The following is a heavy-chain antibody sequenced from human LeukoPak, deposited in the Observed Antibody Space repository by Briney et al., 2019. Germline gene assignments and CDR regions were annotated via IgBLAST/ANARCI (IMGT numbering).Heavy chain of an antibody. CDR1: GFTFSSYA. V-gene: IGHV3-23*01. CDR2: ISGSGGST. D-gene: IGHD6-13*01. CDR3: AKDIRAFSGSSPIDY. J-gene: IGHJ4*02. Sequence: GGSLRLSCAASGFTFSSYAMSWVRQAPGKGLEWVSAISGSGGSTYYADSVKGRFTISRDNSKNTLYLQMNSLRAEDTAVYYCAKDIRAFSGSSPIDYWGQGTLVSVSS.